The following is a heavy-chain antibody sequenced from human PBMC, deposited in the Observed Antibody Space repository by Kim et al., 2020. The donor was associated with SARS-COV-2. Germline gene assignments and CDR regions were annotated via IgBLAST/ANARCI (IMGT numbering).Heavy chain of an antibody. CDR1: GFTFSSYW. D-gene: IGHD3-3*01. CDR3: ARDTRGYDFWSGYFFGSHYYYYGVDV. CDR2: IKQDGSEK. Sequence: GGSLRLSCAASGFTFSSYWMSWVRQAPGKGLEWVANIKQDGSEKYYVDSVKGRFTISRDNAKNSLYLQMNSLRAEDTAVYYCARDTRGYDFWSGYFFGSHYYYYGVDVWGQGTTVTVSS. J-gene: IGHJ6*02. V-gene: IGHV3-7*01.